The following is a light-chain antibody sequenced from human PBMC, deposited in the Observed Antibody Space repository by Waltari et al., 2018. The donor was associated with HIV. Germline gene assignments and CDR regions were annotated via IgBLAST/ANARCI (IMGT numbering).Light chain of an antibody. CDR3: QQYKNWPYT. Sequence: EIVMTQSPATLSVSPGERATLSCRASQSVNSNLAWYHQKPGQAPRILIYGASTRATGIPARFSGSGSGTDFTLTISSLQSEDFAVYYCQQYKNWPYTFGQGTKLEIK. V-gene: IGKV3-15*01. CDR1: QSVNSN. CDR2: GAS. J-gene: IGKJ2*01.